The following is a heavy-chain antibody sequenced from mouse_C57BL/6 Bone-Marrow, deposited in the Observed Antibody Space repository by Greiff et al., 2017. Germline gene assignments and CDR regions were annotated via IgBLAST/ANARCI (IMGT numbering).Heavy chain of an antibody. V-gene: IGHV5-15*01. D-gene: IGHD2-3*01. CDR2: ISNLAYSI. CDR1: GFTFSDYG. CDR3: ARHNGYYVGGSMDY. J-gene: IGHJ4*01. Sequence: EVKLVESGGGLVQPGGSLKLSCAASGFTFSDYGMAWVRQAPRKGPEWVAFISNLAYSIYYADTVTGRFTISRENAKNTLYLEMSSLRSEDTAMYYCARHNGYYVGGSMDYWGQGTSVTVSS.